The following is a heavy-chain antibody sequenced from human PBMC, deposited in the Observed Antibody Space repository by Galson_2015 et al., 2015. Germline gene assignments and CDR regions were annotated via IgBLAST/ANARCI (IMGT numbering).Heavy chain of an antibody. Sequence: SLRLSCAASGFTFGDYAMSWFRQAPGKGLEWVGFIRSKAYGGTTEYAASVKGRFTISRDDSKSIAYLQMNSLKTEDTAVYYCTRVWDTYHYDSSGYLYYFDYWGQGTLVPSPQ. D-gene: IGHD3-22*01. CDR1: GFTFGDYA. J-gene: IGHJ4*02. V-gene: IGHV3-49*03. CDR3: TRVWDTYHYDSSGYLYYFDY. CDR2: IRSKAYGGTT.